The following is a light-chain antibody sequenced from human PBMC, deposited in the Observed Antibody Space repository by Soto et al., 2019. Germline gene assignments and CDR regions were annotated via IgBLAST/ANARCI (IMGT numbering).Light chain of an antibody. V-gene: IGKV3-20*01. CDR2: GAS. J-gene: IGKJ4*01. CDR1: QSVSSSY. Sequence: EIVLTQSPGTLSLSPGERATLSCRASQSVSSSYLAWYQQKPGQAPRLLIYGASSRATGIPDRFSGSGSGTDFTLNISRLKAEYCEVYYRQQYDSSLTFGGGTKVDI. CDR3: QQYDSSLT.